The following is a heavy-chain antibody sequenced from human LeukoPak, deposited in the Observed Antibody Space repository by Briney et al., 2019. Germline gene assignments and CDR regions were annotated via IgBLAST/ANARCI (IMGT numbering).Heavy chain of an antibody. D-gene: IGHD5-18*01. CDR3: EAGYSYGHTFDY. CDR1: GGSISSSSYS. V-gene: IGHV4-39*01. Sequence: SETLSLTCTVSGGSISSSSYSWGWIRQPPGKGLEWIGSIYYSGSTYYNPSLKSRVTISVDTSKNQFSLKLSSVTAADTAVYYCEAGYSYGHTFDYWGQGTLVTVSS. CDR2: IYYSGST. J-gene: IGHJ4*02.